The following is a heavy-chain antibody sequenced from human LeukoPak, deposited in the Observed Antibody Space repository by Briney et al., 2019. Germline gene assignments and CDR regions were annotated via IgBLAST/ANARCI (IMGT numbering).Heavy chain of an antibody. V-gene: IGHV3-23*01. CDR1: GFTFNNYA. Sequence: QSGGSLRLSCAASGFTFNNYAMSWVRQAPGKGLEWVSTISGSAGNTHYADSVKGRFTISRDNSKNTLYLQMNSLRAEDTAVYYCARRFGEEKGRYFDYWGQGTLVTVSS. D-gene: IGHD3-16*01. CDR2: ISGSAGNT. J-gene: IGHJ4*02. CDR3: ARRFGEEKGRYFDY.